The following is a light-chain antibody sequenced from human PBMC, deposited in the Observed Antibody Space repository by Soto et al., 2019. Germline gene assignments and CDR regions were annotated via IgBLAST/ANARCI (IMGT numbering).Light chain of an antibody. CDR3: QQSYRSPYT. V-gene: IGKV1-39*01. CDR2: ATS. CDR1: QDINKY. J-gene: IGKJ2*01. Sequence: DIQMTQSPSSLSAAVGDRVTITCRASQDINKYLNWYRQTPGRAPNLLIFATSTLHSGVPSRFSGTRSETDFSLTISSLQSEDFANYYCQQSYRSPYTFGQGTKLQF.